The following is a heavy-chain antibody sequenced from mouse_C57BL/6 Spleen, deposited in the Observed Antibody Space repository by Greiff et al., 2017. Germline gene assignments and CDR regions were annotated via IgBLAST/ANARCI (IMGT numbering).Heavy chain of an antibody. V-gene: IGHV1-61*01. CDR3: ARGKFITPVVATDWYIDV. Sequence: QVQLKQPGAELVRPGSSVKLSCKASGYTFTSYWMDWVKQRPGQGLEWIGNIYPSDSETHYNQKFKDKATLTVDKSSSTAYMQLSSLTSEDSAVYYCARGKFITPVVATDWYIDVWGTGTTVTVSS. J-gene: IGHJ1*03. CDR2: IYPSDSET. D-gene: IGHD1-1*01. CDR1: GYTFTSYW.